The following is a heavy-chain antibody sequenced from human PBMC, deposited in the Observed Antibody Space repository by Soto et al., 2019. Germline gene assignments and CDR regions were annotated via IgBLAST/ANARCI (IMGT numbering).Heavy chain of an antibody. CDR3: ARGRSSSVFFDY. D-gene: IGHD6-6*01. CDR1: GFTFSDYY. CDR2: INSGDSTI. Sequence: QVQLVESGGGLVKPGGSLRLSCAASGFTFSDYYMSWIRQAPGKGLEWVSYINSGDSTIYYADSVKGRFTISRDNAKNSLYLQVHSLRAEDTAVYCCARGRSSSVFFDYWGQGTLVTVSS. V-gene: IGHV3-11*01. J-gene: IGHJ4*02.